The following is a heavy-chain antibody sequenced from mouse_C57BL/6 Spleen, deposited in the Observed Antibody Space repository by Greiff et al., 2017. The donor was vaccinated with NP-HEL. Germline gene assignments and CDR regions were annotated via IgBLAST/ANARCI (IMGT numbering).Heavy chain of an antibody. CDR3: TILLRYY. CDR2: IDPENGDT. D-gene: IGHD1-1*01. J-gene: IGHJ2*01. V-gene: IGHV14-4*01. Sequence: EVQLQESGAELVRPGASVKLSCTASGFNIKDDYMHWVKQRPEQGLEWIGWIDPENGDTEYASKFQGKATITADTSSNTAYLQLSSLTSEDTAVYYCTILLRYYWGQGTTLTVSS. CDR1: GFNIKDDY.